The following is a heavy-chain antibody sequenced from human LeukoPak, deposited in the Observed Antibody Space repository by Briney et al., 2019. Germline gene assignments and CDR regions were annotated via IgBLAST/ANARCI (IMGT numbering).Heavy chain of an antibody. CDR1: GFTFNSYA. D-gene: IGHD2-2*02. Sequence: PGGSLRLSCAASGFTFNSYAMSWVRQAPGKGLEWVSAISGSGGSTYYADSVKGRFTISRDNSKNTLYLQMNSLRAEDTAVYYCAKDLSSAAITFLFDYWGQGTLVTVSS. CDR3: AKDLSSAAITFLFDY. CDR2: ISGSGGST. J-gene: IGHJ4*02. V-gene: IGHV3-23*01.